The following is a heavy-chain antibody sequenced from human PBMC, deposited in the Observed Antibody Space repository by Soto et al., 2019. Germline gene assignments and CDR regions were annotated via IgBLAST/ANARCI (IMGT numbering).Heavy chain of an antibody. V-gene: IGHV3-21*01. CDR1: GFTFSRYS. CDR3: ARDGIAAQKCNWFDH. J-gene: IGHJ5*02. D-gene: IGHD6-6*01. CDR2: ISSSSSYI. Sequence: EVQLGESGGGLVKPGGSLRLSCAASGFTFSRYSMNWVRQAPGKGLAWVSSISSSSSYIYYADSVQGRFTISRDNAKNSLYLQMNSLRAEDTAVYECARDGIAAQKCNWFDHWGQGTLVTVSS.